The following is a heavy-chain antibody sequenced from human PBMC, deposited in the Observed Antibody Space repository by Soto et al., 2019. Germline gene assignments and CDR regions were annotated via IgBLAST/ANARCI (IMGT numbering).Heavy chain of an antibody. CDR2: IWPDGNDK. CDR1: GFTFSTFA. V-gene: IGHV3-33*01. D-gene: IGHD2-8*01. J-gene: IGHJ5*02. CDR3: VRGSSCSNGVRYNLGWFGP. Sequence: GGSLRLSCTTSGFTFSTFALHWVRQAPGKGLEWVAIIWPDGNDKYYADSVKGRFTISSDNSKNTLSLQMNGLRDEDTAVYYCVRGSSCSNGVRYNLGWFGPWGQGTLVTVS.